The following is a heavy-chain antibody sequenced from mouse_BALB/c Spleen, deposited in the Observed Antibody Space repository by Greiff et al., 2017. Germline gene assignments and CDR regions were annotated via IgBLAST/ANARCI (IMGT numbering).Heavy chain of an antibody. J-gene: IGHJ4*01. CDR3: ARGATMITTRYAMDY. Sequence: DVHLVESGGGLVKPGGSLKLSCAASGFTFSSYAMSWVRQTPEKRLEWVASISSGGSTYYPDSVKGRFTISRDNARNILYLQMSSLRSEDTAMYYCARGATMITTRYAMDYWGQGTSVTVSS. D-gene: IGHD2-4*01. V-gene: IGHV5-6-5*01. CDR1: GFTFSSYA. CDR2: ISSGGST.